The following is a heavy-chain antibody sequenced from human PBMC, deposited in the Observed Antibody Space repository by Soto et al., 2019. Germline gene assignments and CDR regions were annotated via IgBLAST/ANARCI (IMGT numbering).Heavy chain of an antibody. CDR2: ISSNGGST. V-gene: IGHV3-64D*08. CDR3: VHKGAGTRDDYYYGMHV. J-gene: IGHJ6*02. Sequence: GGSLRLSCSASGFTFSSYAMHWGRQAPGKGLEYVSAISSNGGSTYYADSVKGRFTISRDNSKNTLYLQMSSLRAEDTAVYYCVHKGAGTRDDYYYGMHVWGQGTTVTVSS. D-gene: IGHD6-19*01. CDR1: GFTFSSYA.